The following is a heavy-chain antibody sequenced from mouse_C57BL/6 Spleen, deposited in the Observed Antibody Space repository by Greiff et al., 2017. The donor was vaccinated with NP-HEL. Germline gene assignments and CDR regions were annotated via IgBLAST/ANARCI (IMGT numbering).Heavy chain of an antibody. J-gene: IGHJ3*01. V-gene: IGHV6-3*01. D-gene: IGHD3-2*02. CDR3: TGKGSSSGPFAY. Sequence: EVKLMESGGGLVQPGGSMKLSCVASGFTFSNYWMNWVRQSPEKGLEWVAQIRLKSDNYATHYAESVKGRFTISRDDSKSSVYLQMNNLRAEDTGIYYCTGKGSSSGPFAYWGQGTLVTVSA. CDR1: GFTFSNYW. CDR2: IRLKSDNYAT.